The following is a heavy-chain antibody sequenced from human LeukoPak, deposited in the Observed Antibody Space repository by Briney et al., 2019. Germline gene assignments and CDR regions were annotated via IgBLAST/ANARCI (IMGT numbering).Heavy chain of an antibody. D-gene: IGHD4-17*01. V-gene: IGHV3-23*01. CDR2: SSGGGSST. J-gene: IGHJ4*02. CDR3: ARETPADYGDYPPFDY. Sequence: GGSLRLSCAGSGCTFSSYARSCVRQAAGRGLDWVAASSGGGSSTHYAGSVKGRFTISIQNSKNAPYVKMKSMRAEDMAVYYCARETPADYGDYPPFDYWGLGTLVTVSS. CDR1: GCTFSSYA.